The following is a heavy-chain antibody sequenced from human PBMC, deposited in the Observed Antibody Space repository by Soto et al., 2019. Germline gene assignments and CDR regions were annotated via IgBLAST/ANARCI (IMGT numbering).Heavy chain of an antibody. Sequence: PSETLSLTCAVSGGSISSSNWWSWVRQPPGKGLEWIGEIYHSGSTNYNPSLKSRVTISVDKSKNQFSLKLSSVTAADTAVYYCASRFTYYYDSSGYYYGYWGQGTLVTVSS. CDR3: ASRFTYYYDSSGYYYGY. CDR2: IYHSGST. D-gene: IGHD3-22*01. J-gene: IGHJ4*02. CDR1: GGSISSSNW. V-gene: IGHV4-4*02.